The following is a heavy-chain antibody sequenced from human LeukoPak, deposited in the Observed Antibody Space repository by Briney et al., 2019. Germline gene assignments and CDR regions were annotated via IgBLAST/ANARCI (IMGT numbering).Heavy chain of an antibody. CDR3: ARALGGGYYYRAFDI. CDR1: GFTVSSNY. J-gene: IGHJ3*02. V-gene: IGHV3-66*01. CDR2: IYSGGST. Sequence: PGGSLRLSCAASGFTVSSNYMSWVRQAPGKGLEWVSVIYSGGSTYYADCVKGRFTISRDNSKNTLYLQMNSLRAEDTAVYYCARALGGGYYYRAFDIWGQGTMVTVSS. D-gene: IGHD3-22*01.